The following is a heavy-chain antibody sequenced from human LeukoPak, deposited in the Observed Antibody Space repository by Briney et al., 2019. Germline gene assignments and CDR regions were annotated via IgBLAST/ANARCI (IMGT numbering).Heavy chain of an antibody. CDR3: ARDRHGMAV. J-gene: IGHJ6*02. V-gene: IGHV3-13*01. CDR2: IGVAGDT. Sequence: GGSLRLSSAVSEFTLSSCVMHWVRQVRGKGLEWVSAIGVAGDTYYPGSVKGRFIITRENAKNSLYLQMNSLRVEDTAVYYCARDRHGMAVWGQGTTVVVSS. CDR1: EFTLSSCV.